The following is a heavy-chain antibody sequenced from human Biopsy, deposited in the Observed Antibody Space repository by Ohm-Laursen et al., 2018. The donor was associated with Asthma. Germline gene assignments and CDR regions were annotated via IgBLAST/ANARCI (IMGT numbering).Heavy chain of an antibody. V-gene: IGHV1-69*13. CDR2: INSVFGTT. Sequence: SVKVSCKSLGGTFNTYVIGWVRQAPGQGLEWMGGINSVFGTTTYPQKFQDRVTITSDDSTSTVYMELSSPRSEDTAVYYCARKAGSCISRTCYSLDFWGRGTLVTVSS. D-gene: IGHD2-2*01. CDR3: ARKAGSCISRTCYSLDF. CDR1: GGTFNTYV. J-gene: IGHJ4*02.